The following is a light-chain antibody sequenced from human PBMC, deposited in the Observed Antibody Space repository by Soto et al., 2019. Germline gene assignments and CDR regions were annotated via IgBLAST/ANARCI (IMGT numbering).Light chain of an antibody. CDR2: GAS. CDR1: QTIRNDY. V-gene: IGKV3-20*01. CDR3: QQYGSSRFT. Sequence: EIVLTQSPGTLSLSPGERATLSCRASQTIRNDYLAWYQQRPGQAPRLLIYGASTRATGLPDRFRGRGSGTDFTLTISRLEPEDFAVYYCQQYGSSRFTFGQVTRLEIK. J-gene: IGKJ2*01.